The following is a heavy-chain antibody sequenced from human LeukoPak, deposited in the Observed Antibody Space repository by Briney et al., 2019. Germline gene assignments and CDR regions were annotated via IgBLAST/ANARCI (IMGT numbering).Heavy chain of an antibody. V-gene: IGHV3-7*03. CDR2: IKEDGSDK. CDR3: AKDRTRQAY. CDR1: GFTSSNYW. Sequence: GGSLRLSCAASGFTSSNYWMSWVRQTPGKGLEWVANIKEDGSDKYYVDSLKGRFTISRDNAKNSLYLQMNSLRAEDTAVYYCAKDRTRQAYWGQGTLVTVSS. J-gene: IGHJ4*02. D-gene: IGHD3-3*01.